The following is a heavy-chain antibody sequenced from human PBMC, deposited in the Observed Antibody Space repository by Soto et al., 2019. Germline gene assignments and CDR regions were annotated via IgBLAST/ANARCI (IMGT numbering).Heavy chain of an antibody. D-gene: IGHD4-17*01. CDR2: IWYDGSNK. V-gene: IGHV3-33*01. CDR3: ARDVWLGYGGNYPGAPVSPFDY. CDR1: GFTFSSYG. Sequence: GGSLGLSCAASGFTFSSYGMHWVRQAPGKGLEWVAVIWYDGSNKYYADSVKGRFTISRDNSKNTLYLQMNSLRAEDTAVYYCARDVWLGYGGNYPGAPVSPFDYWGQGTLVTVSS. J-gene: IGHJ4*02.